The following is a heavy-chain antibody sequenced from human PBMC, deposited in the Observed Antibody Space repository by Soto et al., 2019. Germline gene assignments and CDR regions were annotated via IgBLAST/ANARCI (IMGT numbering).Heavy chain of an antibody. CDR3: ARDLGRIVVVVAGGFDH. D-gene: IGHD2-15*01. CDR2: SSHSGST. V-gene: IGHV4-31*03. CDR1: GADIDSGCFT. J-gene: IGHJ4*02. Sequence: PXESLCLPCSVSGADIDSGCFTWTWIRQHAGKVLEWLVYSSHSGSTDYNPSLKSRVTISVDTSKNQFSLKLSSVNAADTAVYYCARDLGRIVVVVAGGFDHWGQGTLVTVSS.